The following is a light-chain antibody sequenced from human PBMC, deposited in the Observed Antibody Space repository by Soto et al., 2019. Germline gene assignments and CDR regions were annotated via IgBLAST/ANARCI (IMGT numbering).Light chain of an antibody. CDR3: XXXXXWLT. CDR1: QSVSSY. CDR2: DAS. J-gene: IGKJ4*01. Sequence: EIVLTQSPATLSLSPGERATLSCRASQSVSSYLAWYQQKPGQAPRLLIYDASNRASGIPARFSGSGSGTDFTLTXXXXXXXXXXXXXXXXXXXWLTFGGGTKVEIK. V-gene: IGKV3-11*01.